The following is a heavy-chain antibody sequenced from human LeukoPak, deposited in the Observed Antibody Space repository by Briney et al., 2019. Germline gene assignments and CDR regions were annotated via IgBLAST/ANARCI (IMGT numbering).Heavy chain of an antibody. CDR1: GFTFSSYA. J-gene: IGHJ4*02. CDR2: INSDGSST. V-gene: IGHV3-23*01. CDR3: AKTPNYYDSSGYYYVPGPSDY. Sequence: GGSLRLSCAASGFTFSSYAMSWVRQAPGKGLVWVSRINSDGSSTSYADSVKGRFTISRDNSKNPLYLQMNSLRAEDTAVYYCAKTPNYYDSSGYYYVPGPSDYWGQGTLVTVSS. D-gene: IGHD3-22*01.